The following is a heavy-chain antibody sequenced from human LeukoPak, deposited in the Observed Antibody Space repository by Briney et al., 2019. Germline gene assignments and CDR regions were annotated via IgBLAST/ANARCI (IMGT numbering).Heavy chain of an antibody. J-gene: IGHJ6*02. CDR1: GYNFISYY. V-gene: IGHV1-46*01. Sequence: GASVKVSCKASGYNFISYYMHWVRQAPGQGLEWMGIINPSGGSTSYAQKFQDRVTMTRDTSTTTEYMELSSLKSEDTAVYYCAREDVVLVDAVRYYYYGMDVWGQGDTVTVSS. CDR3: AREDVVLVDAVRYYYYGMDV. CDR2: INPSGGST. D-gene: IGHD2-8*01.